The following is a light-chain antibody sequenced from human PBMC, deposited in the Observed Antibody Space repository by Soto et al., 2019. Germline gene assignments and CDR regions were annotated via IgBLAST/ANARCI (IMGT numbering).Light chain of an antibody. Sequence: EIVLTQSPAALSLPPGERATIFCKTSQTISKYLVWYQQKPGQAPRLLINNASNRATGIPARFNGSGSGTDFTLTISSLEPEDFALYYCQQYGSSPRTLGQGTKVDIK. CDR1: QTISKY. CDR3: QQYGSSPRT. CDR2: NAS. J-gene: IGKJ1*01. V-gene: IGKV3-11*01.